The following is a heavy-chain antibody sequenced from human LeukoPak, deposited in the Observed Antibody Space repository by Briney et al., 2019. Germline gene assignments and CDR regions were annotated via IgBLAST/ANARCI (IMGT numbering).Heavy chain of an antibody. J-gene: IGHJ6*03. V-gene: IGHV3-9*01. CDR2: ISWNGGTI. Sequence: QAGGSLRLSCAASGFTFDDYAMHWVRQAPGKGLEWVSGISWNGGTIGYADSVKGRFTISRDNAKNSLYLQMNSLRAEDTALYYCAKDAHRRKYYYYYYMDVWGKGTTVTISS. CDR1: GFTFDDYA. CDR3: AKDAHRRKYYYYYYMDV.